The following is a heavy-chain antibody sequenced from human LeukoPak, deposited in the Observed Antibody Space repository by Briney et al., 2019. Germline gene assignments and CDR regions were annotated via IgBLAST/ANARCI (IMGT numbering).Heavy chain of an antibody. J-gene: IGHJ6*03. Sequence: PSETLSLTCTVSGGSISSSSYYWGWIRQPPGKGLEWIGEINHSGSTNYNPSLKSRVTISVDTSKNQFSLKLSSVTAADTAVYYCARAEEAAQPNGIYYYYYMDVWGKGTTVTVSS. CDR2: INHSGST. CDR3: ARAEEAAQPNGIYYYYYMDV. CDR1: GGSISSSSYY. V-gene: IGHV4-39*07. D-gene: IGHD6-25*01.